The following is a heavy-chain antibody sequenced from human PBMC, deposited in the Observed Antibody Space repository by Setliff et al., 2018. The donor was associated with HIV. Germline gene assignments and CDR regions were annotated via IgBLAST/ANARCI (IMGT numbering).Heavy chain of an antibody. CDR3: ARGLPLRDGFNHRALDI. V-gene: IGHV4-4*09. CDR1: GGSNSGDY. J-gene: IGHJ3*02. Sequence: KPSETLSLTCTVSGGSNSGDYWSWIRQPPGKGLEWIGYIHTSGRTNYNYPFKTRATISRDTSKNQFSLRLSSVTATDTAMYYCARGLPLRDGFNHRALDIWGHGTRVTVSS. D-gene: IGHD2-15*01. CDR2: IHTSGRT.